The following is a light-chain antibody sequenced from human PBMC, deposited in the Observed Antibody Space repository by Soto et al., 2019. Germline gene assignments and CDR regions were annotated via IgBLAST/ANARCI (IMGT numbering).Light chain of an antibody. CDR1: QSVGSSY. CDR3: QQYQT. J-gene: IGKJ1*01. V-gene: IGKV3-20*01. Sequence: EIVLTQSPGTLSLSPGERATLSCRASQSVGSSYLAWYQQKPGQAPRLLIYGASSRATGIPDRFSGSGSGTDFTLTISRLEPEDFAVYYCQQYQTFGQGTKVDIK. CDR2: GAS.